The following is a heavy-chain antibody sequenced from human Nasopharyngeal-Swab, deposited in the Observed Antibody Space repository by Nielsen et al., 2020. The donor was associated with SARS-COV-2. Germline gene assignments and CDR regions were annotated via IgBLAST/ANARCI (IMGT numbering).Heavy chain of an antibody. J-gene: IGHJ6*03. CDR3: AKDRVSGTVGSYYYYHYMDV. CDR2: ISYDGSNK. D-gene: IGHD1-14*01. V-gene: IGHV3-30*18. Sequence: VRQAPGKGLEWVAVISYDGSNKYYADSVKGRFTISRDNSKNTLYLQMNSLRAEDTAVYYCAKDRVSGTVGSYYYYHYMDVWGKGTTVTVSS.